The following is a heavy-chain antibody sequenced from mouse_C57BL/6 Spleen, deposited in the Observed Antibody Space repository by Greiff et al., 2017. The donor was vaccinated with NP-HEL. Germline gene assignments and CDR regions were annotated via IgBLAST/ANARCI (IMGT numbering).Heavy chain of an antibody. Sequence: EVQLQQSGPELVKPGASVKISCKASGYTFTDYYMNWVKQSHGKSLEWIGDINPNNGGTSYNQKFKGKATLTVDKSSSTAYMELRSLTSEDSAVYYCARRDDYFYAMDYWGQGTSVTVSS. CDR3: ARRDDYFYAMDY. CDR1: GYTFTDYY. D-gene: IGHD2-4*01. CDR2: INPNNGGT. V-gene: IGHV1-26*01. J-gene: IGHJ4*01.